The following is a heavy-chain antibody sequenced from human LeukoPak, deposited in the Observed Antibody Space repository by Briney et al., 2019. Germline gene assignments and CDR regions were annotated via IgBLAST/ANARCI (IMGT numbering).Heavy chain of an antibody. D-gene: IGHD2-21*02. Sequence: PSETLPLTCAVYGGSFSGYYWSWIRQPPGKGLEWIGEINHSGSTNYNPSLKSRVTISVDTSKNQFSLKLSSVTAADTAVYYCAQSGLYCGGDCYYDYWGQGTLVTVSS. CDR3: AQSGLYCGGDCYYDY. CDR2: INHSGST. CDR1: GGSFSGYY. J-gene: IGHJ4*02. V-gene: IGHV4-34*01.